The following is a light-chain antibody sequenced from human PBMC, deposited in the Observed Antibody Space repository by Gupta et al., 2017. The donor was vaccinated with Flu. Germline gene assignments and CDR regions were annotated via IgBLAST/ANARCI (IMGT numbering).Light chain of an antibody. J-gene: IGKJ5*01. CDR3: QRRVMRPAVT. Sequence: DTLSLSPGERATLSFMASQTVSTYIAWHQHKPCQATRLLIYDASNRATGLPARFSGSSSGTYFPLTIRMRDPEDFAVYYFQRRVMRPAVTFGQGTRLEIK. V-gene: IGKV3-11*01. CDR2: DAS. CDR1: QTVSTY.